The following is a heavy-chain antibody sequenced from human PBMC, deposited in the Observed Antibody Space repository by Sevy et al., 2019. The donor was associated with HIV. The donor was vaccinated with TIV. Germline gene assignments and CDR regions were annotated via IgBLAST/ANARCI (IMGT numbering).Heavy chain of an antibody. D-gene: IGHD2-15*01. Sequence: GESLKISCKGSGYRFTSYWIGWVRQMPGKGLEWMGIINPGDSETTYSPSFQGQVTITVDKSISTAYLQWSSLKASDTAIYYCSRRTKSGYCSGGSCSIFHYWGQGPLVTASS. CDR3: SRRTKSGYCSGGSCSIFHY. J-gene: IGHJ4*02. CDR1: GYRFTSYW. CDR2: INPGDSET. V-gene: IGHV5-51*01.